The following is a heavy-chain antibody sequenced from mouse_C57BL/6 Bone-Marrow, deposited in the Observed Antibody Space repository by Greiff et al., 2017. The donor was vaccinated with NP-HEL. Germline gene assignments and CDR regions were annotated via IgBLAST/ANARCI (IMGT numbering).Heavy chain of an antibody. Sequence: EVKLQESGPGLVKPSQSLSLTCSVTGYSITSGYYWNWIRQFPGNKLEWMGYISYDGSNNYNPSLKNRISITRDTSKNQFFLKLNSVTTEDTATYYCARTYYGNPDYWGQGTTLTVSS. CDR1: GYSITSGYY. CDR3: ARTYYGNPDY. J-gene: IGHJ2*01. D-gene: IGHD2-10*01. CDR2: ISYDGSN. V-gene: IGHV3-6*01.